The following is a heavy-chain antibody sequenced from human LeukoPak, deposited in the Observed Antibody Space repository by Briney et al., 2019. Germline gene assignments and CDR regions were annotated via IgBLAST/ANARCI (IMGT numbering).Heavy chain of an antibody. CDR1: GFTFSSYA. Sequence: GGSLRLSCAASGFTFSSYAMSWVRQAPGKGLEWVSAISGSGGSTYYADSVKGRFSISRDNSRNTLYLQMNRLRADDTAVYYCARDRSQELDPWGQGTLVTVSS. D-gene: IGHD3-10*01. V-gene: IGHV3-23*01. CDR2: ISGSGGST. J-gene: IGHJ5*02. CDR3: ARDRSQELDP.